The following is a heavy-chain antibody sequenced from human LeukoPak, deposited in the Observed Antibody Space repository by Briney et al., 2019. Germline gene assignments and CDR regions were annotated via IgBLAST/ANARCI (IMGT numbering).Heavy chain of an antibody. CDR2: INTDGSRT. CDR1: GFTFSTYW. Sequence: WGSLRLSCEASGFTFSTYWVHWVRQVPGKGLVWVSRINTDGSRTTYADSVKGRFTISRDNAKNTLYLQMNSLRAEDTAVYYCARGAKWAYYFDYWGQGTLVTVSS. CDR3: ARGAKWAYYFDY. D-gene: IGHD1-26*01. J-gene: IGHJ4*02. V-gene: IGHV3-74*01.